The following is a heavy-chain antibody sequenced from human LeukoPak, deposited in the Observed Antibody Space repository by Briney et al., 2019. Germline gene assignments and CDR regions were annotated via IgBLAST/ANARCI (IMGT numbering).Heavy chain of an antibody. CDR2: IYYSGST. D-gene: IGHD2-15*01. Sequence: SETLSLTCTVSGGSVSRGSYYWSWIRQPPGKGLEWIGYIYYSGSTNYNPSLKSRVTISVDTSKNQFSLRLSSVTAADTAVYYCARDPRSSGYCSGGSCSDWFDPWGQGTLVTVSS. CDR3: ARDPRSSGYCSGGSCSDWFDP. CDR1: GGSVSRGSYY. V-gene: IGHV4-61*01. J-gene: IGHJ5*02.